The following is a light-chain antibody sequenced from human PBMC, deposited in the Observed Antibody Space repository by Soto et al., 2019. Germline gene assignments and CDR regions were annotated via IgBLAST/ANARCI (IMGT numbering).Light chain of an antibody. J-gene: IGKJ1*01. Sequence: EIVLTQSPGTLSLSLGESATLSCRASQSVSSNYLAWYQQKPGQAPRLLMYGASRRATGIPDRFSGSGSGTDFTLSISRLESEDCAVYSCQQYGSSPPWTFGQGTKVEIK. CDR2: GAS. CDR1: QSVSSNY. CDR3: QQYGSSPPWT. V-gene: IGKV3-20*01.